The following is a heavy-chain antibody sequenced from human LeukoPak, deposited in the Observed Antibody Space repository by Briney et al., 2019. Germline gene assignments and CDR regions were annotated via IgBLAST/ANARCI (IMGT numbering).Heavy chain of an antibody. Sequence: ASVKVSCKASGYTFTSYSINWVRQAPGQGLEWMGWISGYNGNTNYAQKIQGRVTMTTDTSTSTAYMELRSLRSDDTAVYYCARPQEEDGYNYNWAFDYWGQGTLVTVSS. CDR2: ISGYNGNT. D-gene: IGHD5-24*01. J-gene: IGHJ4*02. V-gene: IGHV1-18*01. CDR3: ARPQEEDGYNYNWAFDY. CDR1: GYTFTSYS.